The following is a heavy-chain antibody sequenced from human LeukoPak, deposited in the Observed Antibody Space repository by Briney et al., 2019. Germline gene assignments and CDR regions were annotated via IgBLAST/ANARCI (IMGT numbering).Heavy chain of an antibody. J-gene: IGHJ6*03. V-gene: IGHV1-46*01. CDR3: AREKRGGLSGNLGGLFASYYTYYYMDV. Sequence: ASVKVSCKASGYTFTMYYVHWVRQAPGQGLEWMGMINPSDGATTYAQRFQGRGTMTRDMSTTTVYMDLRSLRSEDSAVYFCAREKRGGLSGNLGGLFASYYTYYYMDVWGRGTTVTVSS. CDR2: INPSDGAT. CDR1: GYTFTMYY. D-gene: IGHD1-26*01.